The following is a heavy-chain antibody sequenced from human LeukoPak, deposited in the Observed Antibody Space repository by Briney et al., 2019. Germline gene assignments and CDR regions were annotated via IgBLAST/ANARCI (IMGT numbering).Heavy chain of an antibody. Sequence: SETLSLTCTVSGGSISSSSYYWVCIRQPPGKGLEWIGSIYYSGSTYYNPSLKSRVTISVDTSKNLFCLNLTSVTAADTAVYYCARSPNSGYDPFDYWGQGTLVTVSS. D-gene: IGHD5-12*01. V-gene: IGHV4-39*01. J-gene: IGHJ4*02. CDR2: IYYSGST. CDR3: ARSPNSGYDPFDY. CDR1: GGSISSSSYY.